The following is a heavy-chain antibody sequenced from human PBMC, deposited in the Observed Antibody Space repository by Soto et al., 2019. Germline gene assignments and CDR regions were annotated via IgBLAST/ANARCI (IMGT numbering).Heavy chain of an antibody. Sequence: ASVKVSCKASGYTFTSYGISWVRQAPGQGLEWMGWISAYNGNTNYAQKLQGRVTMTTDTSTSTAYMELRSLRSDDTAVYYCSRIDVVVVAATTYYYYGMDVWGQGTTVTVSS. CDR3: SRIDVVVVAATTYYYYGMDV. CDR2: ISAYNGNT. V-gene: IGHV1-18*01. CDR1: GYTFTSYG. D-gene: IGHD2-15*01. J-gene: IGHJ6*02.